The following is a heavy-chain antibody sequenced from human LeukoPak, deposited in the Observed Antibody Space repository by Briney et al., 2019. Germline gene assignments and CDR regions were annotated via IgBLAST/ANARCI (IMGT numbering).Heavy chain of an antibody. CDR2: VYHSGST. V-gene: IGHV4-59*04. CDR3: AGFATQEYYYYYGMDG. CDR1: GGSISSYY. Sequence: SETLSLTCTVSGGSISSYYWSWIRQPPGKGLEWIGYVYHSGSTYYNPSLKSRVTISVDRSKNQFSLKLSSVTAADTAVYYGAGFATQEYYYYYGMDGLGQGTTVNVSS. J-gene: IGHJ6*02.